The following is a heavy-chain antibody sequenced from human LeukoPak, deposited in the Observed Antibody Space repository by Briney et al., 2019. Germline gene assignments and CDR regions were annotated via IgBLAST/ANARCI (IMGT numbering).Heavy chain of an antibody. CDR1: GYSFTNYW. CDR3: ARGELGYFDY. D-gene: IGHD3-16*01. J-gene: IGHJ4*02. Sequence: GESLKISCKGSGYSFTNYWLGWVRQMPGKGLEWMGLIYPGDSDTRYSPSFQGQVTISVDKSISTAYLQWSNLKASDTAMYYCARGELGYFDYWGQGTLVTVSS. V-gene: IGHV5-51*01. CDR2: IYPGDSDT.